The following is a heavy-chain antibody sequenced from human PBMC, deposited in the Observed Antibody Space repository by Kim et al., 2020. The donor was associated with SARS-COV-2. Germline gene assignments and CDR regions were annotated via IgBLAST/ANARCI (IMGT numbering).Heavy chain of an antibody. CDR3: AREPLHTMTDPAFDI. D-gene: IGHD3-22*01. CDR1: GGTFSSYA. V-gene: IGHV1-69*06. Sequence: SVKVSCKASGGTFSSYAISWVRQAPGQGLEWMGGIIPIFGTANYAQKFQGRVTITADKSTSTAYMELSSLRSEDTAVYYCAREPLHTMTDPAFDIWGQGTMVTVSS. J-gene: IGHJ3*02. CDR2: IIPIFGTA.